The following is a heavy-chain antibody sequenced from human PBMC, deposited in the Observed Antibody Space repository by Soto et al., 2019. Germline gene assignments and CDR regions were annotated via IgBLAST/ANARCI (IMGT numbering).Heavy chain of an antibody. CDR2: IYYSGST. J-gene: IGHJ5*02. Sequence: QLQLQESGPGLVKPSETLSLTCTVSGGSISSSSYYWGWIRQPPGKGLEWIGSIYYSGSTYYNPSLKSRVTISVDTSKNQFSLKLSSVTAADTAVYYCARHPRGAYYYDSSGYYPWGQGTLVTVSS. D-gene: IGHD3-22*01. CDR1: GGSISSSSYY. V-gene: IGHV4-39*01. CDR3: ARHPRGAYYYDSSGYYP.